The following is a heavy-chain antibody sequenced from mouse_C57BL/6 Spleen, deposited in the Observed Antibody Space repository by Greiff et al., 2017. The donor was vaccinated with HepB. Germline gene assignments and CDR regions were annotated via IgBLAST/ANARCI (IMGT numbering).Heavy chain of an antibody. D-gene: IGHD2-3*01. CDR3: TRSGQGYYPFNY. Sequence: QVQLQQSGAELVRPGASVTLSCKASGYTFTDYEMHWVKQTPVHGLEWIGAIDPETGGTAYNQKFKGKAILTADKSSSTAYMELRSLTSEDSAVYYCTRSGQGYYPFNYWGQGTTLTVSS. J-gene: IGHJ2*01. CDR2: IDPETGGT. CDR1: GYTFTDYE. V-gene: IGHV1-15*01.